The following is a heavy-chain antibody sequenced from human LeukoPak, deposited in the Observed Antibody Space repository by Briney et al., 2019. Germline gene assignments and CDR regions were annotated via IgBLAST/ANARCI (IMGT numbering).Heavy chain of an antibody. Sequence: GGSLRLSCAASGFTFSSYGVHWVRQAPGKGLEWVAVMWYDGSNKYYADSVKGRFTISRDNSKNTLYLQMNSLRAEDTAVYYCARVPAAYYFDYWGQGTLVTVSS. D-gene: IGHD2-2*01. J-gene: IGHJ4*02. CDR1: GFTFSSYG. V-gene: IGHV3-33*01. CDR3: ARVPAAYYFDY. CDR2: MWYDGSNK.